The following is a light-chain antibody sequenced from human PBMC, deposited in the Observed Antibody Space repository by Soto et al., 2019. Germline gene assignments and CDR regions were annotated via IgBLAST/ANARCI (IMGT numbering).Light chain of an antibody. V-gene: IGKV3-20*01. Sequence: EIVLTQSPGTLSLSPGERATLSCRASQSVSSNFLAWYQQKPGQAPRLLIYGASIRATGIPDRFSGSGSGTDFTLTISRLDPEDFAVYYCQQYDGSPVTFGQGTKVEIK. CDR3: QQYDGSPVT. CDR2: GAS. CDR1: QSVSSNF. J-gene: IGKJ1*01.